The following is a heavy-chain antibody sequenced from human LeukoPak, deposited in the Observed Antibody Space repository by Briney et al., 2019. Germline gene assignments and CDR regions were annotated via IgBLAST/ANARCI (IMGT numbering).Heavy chain of an antibody. CDR1: GFTFNTYA. Sequence: PGGSLRLSCVGTGFTFNTYALNWVRQAPGKGLEWASTINGRDGSTYYADSVKGRFAISRDNSKNTLYLQMNSLRVDDTATYYCARVAIDGNCYQSDYWGQGTLVTVYS. CDR2: INGRDGST. D-gene: IGHD4-23*01. V-gene: IGHV3-23*01. J-gene: IGHJ4*02. CDR3: ARVAIDGNCYQSDY.